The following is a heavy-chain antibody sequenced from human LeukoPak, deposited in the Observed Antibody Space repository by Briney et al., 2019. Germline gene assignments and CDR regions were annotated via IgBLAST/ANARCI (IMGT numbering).Heavy chain of an antibody. D-gene: IGHD3-16*02. CDR1: GYTFTSYA. Sequence: ASVKVSCKASGYTFTSYAMNWVRQAPGQGLEWMGWINTNTGNPTYAQGFTGRFVFSLDTSVSTAYLQISSLKAEDTAVYYCARDWGGNLRLGELSTGGFDYWGQGTLVTVSS. V-gene: IGHV7-4-1*02. CDR3: ARDWGGNLRLGELSTGGFDY. J-gene: IGHJ4*02. CDR2: INTNTGNP.